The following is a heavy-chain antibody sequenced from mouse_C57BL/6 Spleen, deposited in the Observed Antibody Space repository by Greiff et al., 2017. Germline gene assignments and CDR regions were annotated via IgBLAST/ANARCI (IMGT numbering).Heavy chain of an antibody. CDR3: ATDDGSWYFDV. J-gene: IGHJ1*03. CDR2: IWSGGST. CDR1: GFSLTSYG. V-gene: IGHV2-2*01. D-gene: IGHD2-3*01. Sequence: VKLMESGPGLVQPSQSLSITCTVSGFSLTSYGVHWVRQSPGKGLEWLGVIWSGGSTDYYAAFISRLSISKDNSKSQVFFKMNSLQADDTAIYYCATDDGSWYFDVWGTGTTVTVSS.